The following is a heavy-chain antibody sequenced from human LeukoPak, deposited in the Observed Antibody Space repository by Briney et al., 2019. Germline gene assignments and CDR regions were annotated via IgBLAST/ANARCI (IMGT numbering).Heavy chain of an antibody. Sequence: PSGTLSLTCAVSGGSISSSNWWSWVRQPPGKGLEWIGEIYHSGSTNYNPSLKSRVTISVDKSKNQFSLKLSSVTAADTAVYYCASRSPSMIVVDNWFDPWGQGTLVTVSS. CDR2: IYHSGST. V-gene: IGHV4-4*02. D-gene: IGHD3-22*01. J-gene: IGHJ5*02. CDR1: GGSISSSNW. CDR3: ASRSPSMIVVDNWFDP.